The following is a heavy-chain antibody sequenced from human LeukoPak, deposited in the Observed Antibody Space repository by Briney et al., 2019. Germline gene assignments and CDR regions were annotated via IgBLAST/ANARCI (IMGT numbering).Heavy chain of an antibody. CDR2: IYHSGST. V-gene: IGHV4-38-2*02. Sequence: SETLSLTCTVSGYSISSGYYWGWIRQPPGKGLEWIASIYHSGSTYYNPSLKSRVTISVDTSKNQFYLKLSSVTAADTAVYYCARDFCYGVFTDAFDIWGQGAMVTVSS. J-gene: IGHJ3*02. CDR3: ARDFCYGVFTDAFDI. D-gene: IGHD4-17*01. CDR1: GYSISSGYY.